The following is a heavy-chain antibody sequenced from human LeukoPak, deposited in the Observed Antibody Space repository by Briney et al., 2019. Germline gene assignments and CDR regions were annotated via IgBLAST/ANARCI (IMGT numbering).Heavy chain of an antibody. CDR2: IFYNEAI. V-gene: IGHV4-39*01. D-gene: IGHD5-18*01. CDR3: ARHSGYTYRFFLGYAFDL. J-gene: IGHJ3*01. Sequence: PSETLSLTCTVSGGSIYRSPYYWGWIRQFPGKGLEWIGSIFYNEAIYYNPSLKSRLTVSVDTSKNQFSLKLSSVTAADTAVYYCARHSGYTYRFFLGYAFDLWGQGTMISVSS. CDR1: GGSIYRSPYY.